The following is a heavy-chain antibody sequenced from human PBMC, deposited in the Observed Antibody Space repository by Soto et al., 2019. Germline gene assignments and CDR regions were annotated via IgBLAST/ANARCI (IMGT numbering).Heavy chain of an antibody. D-gene: IGHD4-4*01. CDR1: GGTSSSYA. V-gene: IGHV1-69*01. J-gene: IGHJ4*02. CDR2: IITILDTT. CDR3: ASGGTTVKRRCGL. Sequence: QVQVVQSGAEGKKPGSSVRVSCKASGGTSSSYAITWMRQAPGQGLEWMGGIITILDTTDYAQKFQGRVTFTAYESTSTVYMELSSLTSEDTAVYYCASGGTTVKRRCGLWGQGTLGTDSS.